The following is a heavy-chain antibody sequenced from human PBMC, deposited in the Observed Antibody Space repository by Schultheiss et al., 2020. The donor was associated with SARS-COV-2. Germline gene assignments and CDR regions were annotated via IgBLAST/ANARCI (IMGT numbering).Heavy chain of an antibody. CDR2: ISWNSGSI. D-gene: IGHD5-18*01. V-gene: IGHV3-9*01. CDR1: GFTFDDYA. CDR3: AKDGGTAMALDY. Sequence: SCAASGFTFDDYAMHWVRQAPGKGLEWVSGISWNSGSIGYADSVKGRFTISRDNAKNSLYLQMNSLRAEDTALYYCAKDGGTAMALDYWGQGTLVTVSS. J-gene: IGHJ4*02.